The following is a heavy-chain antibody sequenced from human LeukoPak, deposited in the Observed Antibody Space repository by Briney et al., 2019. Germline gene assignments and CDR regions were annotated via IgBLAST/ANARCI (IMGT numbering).Heavy chain of an antibody. V-gene: IGHV3-7*01. CDR2: IKEDGTGI. D-gene: IGHD1-26*01. Sequence: PGGSLRLSCAASGFTFSKSWMSWVRQAPGKGLEWVANIKEDGTGIYYMDSVKGRFTISRDNAKNSLYLQMNSLRAEDTAVYYCARDGRPLDYWGQGTLVTVSS. CDR1: GFTFSKSW. J-gene: IGHJ4*02. CDR3: ARDGRPLDY.